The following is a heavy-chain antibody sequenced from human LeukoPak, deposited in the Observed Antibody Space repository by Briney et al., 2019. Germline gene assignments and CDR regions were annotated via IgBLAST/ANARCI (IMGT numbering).Heavy chain of an antibody. CDR1: GYTFTSYD. Sequence: ASVKVSCKASGYTFTSYDINWVRQATGRGLEWMGWMNPNSGNTGYAQKFQGRFTMTRNTSISTAYMELSSLRSEDTAVYYCARDYYDFWSGYYYYYYYMDVWGKGTTVTVSS. J-gene: IGHJ6*03. CDR3: ARDYYDFWSGYYYYYYYMDV. CDR2: MNPNSGNT. D-gene: IGHD3-3*01. V-gene: IGHV1-8*01.